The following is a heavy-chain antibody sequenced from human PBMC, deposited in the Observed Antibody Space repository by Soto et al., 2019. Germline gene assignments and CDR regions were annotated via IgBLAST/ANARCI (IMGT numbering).Heavy chain of an antibody. CDR2: ISGSRGIT. CDR1: GFTFSSYA. D-gene: IGHD3-9*01. CDR3: VKPVTTGWLLFFDY. V-gene: IGHV3-23*01. Sequence: GGSLRLSCAASGFTFSSYAMNWVRQAPGKGLEWVSGISGSRGITYYADSVKGRFTISRDNSKNTLYLQMNSLRDEDTAVYYCVKPVTTGWLLFFDYWGHGTLVTVSS. J-gene: IGHJ4*01.